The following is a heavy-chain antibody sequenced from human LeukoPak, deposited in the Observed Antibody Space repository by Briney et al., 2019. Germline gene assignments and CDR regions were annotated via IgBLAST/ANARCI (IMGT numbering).Heavy chain of an antibody. J-gene: IGHJ4*02. V-gene: IGHV3-48*04. CDR2: ISSSSSTI. CDR3: ARDYTDGVYYFDY. Sequence: GGSLRLSCAASGFTFSSYSMNWVRQAPGKGLEWVSYISSSSSTIYYADSVKGRFTISRDNAKNSLYLQMNSLRAEDTAVYYCARDYTDGVYYFDYWGQGTLVTVSS. D-gene: IGHD4-17*01. CDR1: GFTFSSYS.